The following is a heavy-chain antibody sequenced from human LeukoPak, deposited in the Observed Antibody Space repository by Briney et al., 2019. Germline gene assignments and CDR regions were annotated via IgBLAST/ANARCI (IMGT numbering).Heavy chain of an antibody. CDR3: ARVSSSSWFFDY. Sequence: GGSLRLSCAASGFTFDDYAMHWVRQAPGKGLEWVSLISWDGGSTYYADSVKGRFTISRDNAKNSLYLQMNSLRAEDTAVYYCARVSSSSWFFDYWGQGTLVTVSS. D-gene: IGHD6-13*01. J-gene: IGHJ4*02. V-gene: IGHV3-43D*03. CDR1: GFTFDDYA. CDR2: ISWDGGST.